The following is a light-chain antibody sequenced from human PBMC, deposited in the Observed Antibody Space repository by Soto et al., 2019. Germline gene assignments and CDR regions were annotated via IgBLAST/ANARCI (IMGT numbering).Light chain of an antibody. CDR3: QQRSNWPLT. CDR1: QSVSSNF. Sequence: EIVLTQSPGTLSLSPVERTTLSCRASQSVSSNFLDWYQQKPGQAPRLLIYGASSRATGIPDRFSGSGSGTDFTLTISRLEPEDFAVYYCQQRSNWPLTFGGGTKVDI. J-gene: IGKJ4*01. CDR2: GAS. V-gene: IGKV3D-20*02.